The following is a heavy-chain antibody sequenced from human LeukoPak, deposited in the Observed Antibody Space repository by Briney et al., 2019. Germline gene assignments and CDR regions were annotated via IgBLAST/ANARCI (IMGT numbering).Heavy chain of an antibody. Sequence: SETLSLTCTVSGGSISSYYWSWIRQPPGKGLEWIGYIYYSGSTNYNPSLKSRVTISVDTSKNQFSLKLSSVTAADTAVYYCARVGDCSGGSCAYFDYWGQGTLVTVSS. J-gene: IGHJ4*02. V-gene: IGHV4-59*08. CDR3: ARVGDCSGGSCAYFDY. CDR1: GGSISSYY. CDR2: IYYSGST. D-gene: IGHD2-15*01.